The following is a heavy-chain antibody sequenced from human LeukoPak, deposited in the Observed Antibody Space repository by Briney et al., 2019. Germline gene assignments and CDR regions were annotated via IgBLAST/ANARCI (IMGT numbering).Heavy chain of an antibody. V-gene: IGHV3-20*04. J-gene: IGHJ6*03. CDR3: ARAYSGYENYYYYYYMDV. Sequence: GGSLRLSCAASGFTFDDYGMSWVRQAPGEGPEWVSGISWNGGNTGYADSVKGRFTISRDNAKNSLYLQMNSLRAEDTALYYCARAYSGYENYYYYYYMDVWGKGTTVTVSS. CDR2: ISWNGGNT. CDR1: GFTFDDYG. D-gene: IGHD5-12*01.